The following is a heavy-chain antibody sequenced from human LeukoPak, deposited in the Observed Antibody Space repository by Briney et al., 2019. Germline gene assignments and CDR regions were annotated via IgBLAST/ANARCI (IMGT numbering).Heavy chain of an antibody. CDR3: ARGATMIVVGTQDWYFDL. CDR2: MNPNSGNT. D-gene: IGHD3-22*01. Sequence: ASVTVSCKASGYTFTSYDINWVRQAPGQGLEWMGWMNPNSGNTGYAQKFQGRVTMTRNTSISTAYMELSSLRSEDTAVYYCARGATMIVVGTQDWYFDLWGRGTLVTVSS. J-gene: IGHJ2*01. CDR1: GYTFTSYD. V-gene: IGHV1-8*01.